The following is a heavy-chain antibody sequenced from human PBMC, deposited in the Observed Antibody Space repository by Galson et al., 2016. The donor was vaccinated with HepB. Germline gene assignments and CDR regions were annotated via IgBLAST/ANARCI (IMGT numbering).Heavy chain of an antibody. V-gene: IGHV4-34*01. CDR2: INHSGTI. Sequence: ETLSLTCAVYGGSFSDYYWSWIRQPPGKGLEWIGEINHSGTINYNPSLKSRVTISVDTSKNQFSLNLGSVTAADTAVYYCARRTVVPTAGNWFDPWGQETLVTVAS. J-gene: IGHJ5*02. CDR1: GGSFSDYY. CDR3: ARRTVVPTAGNWFDP. D-gene: IGHD2-2*01.